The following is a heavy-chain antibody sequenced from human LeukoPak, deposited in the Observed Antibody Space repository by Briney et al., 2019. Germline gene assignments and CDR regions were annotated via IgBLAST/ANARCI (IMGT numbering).Heavy chain of an antibody. CDR2: INPNSGST. J-gene: IGHJ5*02. V-gene: IGHV1-2*02. CDR3: VLAAARLNWFDP. Sequence: ASVTVSCKASGYTFTGNYMHWVRQATGQGLEWMGWINPNSGSTNYAQKFQGRVTMTRDTSISTAYMELSRLRSDDTAVYYCVLAAARLNWFDPWGQGTLVTVSS. CDR1: GYTFTGNY. D-gene: IGHD6-13*01.